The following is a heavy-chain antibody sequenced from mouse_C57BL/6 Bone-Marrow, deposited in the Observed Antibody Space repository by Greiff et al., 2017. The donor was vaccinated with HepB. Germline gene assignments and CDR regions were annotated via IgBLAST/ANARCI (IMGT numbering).Heavy chain of an antibody. CDR1: GYTFTSYW. Sequence: QVQLQQPGAELVKPGASVKLSCKASGYTFTSYWMHWVKQRPGQGLEWIGMIHPNSGSTNYNEKFKSKATLTVDKSSSTAYMQLSSLTSEDSAVFYCARGVLYDYDGGAFAYWGQGTLVTVSA. V-gene: IGHV1-64*01. CDR3: ARGVLYDYDGGAFAY. D-gene: IGHD2-4*01. J-gene: IGHJ3*01. CDR2: IHPNSGST.